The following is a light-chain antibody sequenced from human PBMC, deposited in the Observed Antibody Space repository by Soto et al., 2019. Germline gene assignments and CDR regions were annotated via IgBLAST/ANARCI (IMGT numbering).Light chain of an antibody. Sequence: EVVMTQSPATLSFSPGERVTLSCRASQSISSELAWYQQKPGQSPRLLIYGASARATVIPGRFSGSGSGTEFTLTITSLQSEDFAVYVCQQYHKWPPITFGHVTRLEIK. CDR1: QSISSE. J-gene: IGKJ5*01. CDR2: GAS. CDR3: QQYHKWPPIT. V-gene: IGKV3-15*01.